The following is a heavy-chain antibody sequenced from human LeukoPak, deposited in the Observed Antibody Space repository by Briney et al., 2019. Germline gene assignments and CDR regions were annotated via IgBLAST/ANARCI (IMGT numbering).Heavy chain of an antibody. J-gene: IGHJ4*02. CDR1: GGSISSYY. CDR3: AREGSSSVWGTDY. V-gene: IGHV4-59*01. D-gene: IGHD6-13*01. Sequence: SETLSLTCTVSGGSISSYYWSWIRQPPGKGLEWIGYIYYSGSTNYNPSLKSRVTISVDTSKNQFSLKLSSVTAADTAVYYCAREGSSSVWGTDYWGQGTLVTVSS. CDR2: IYYSGST.